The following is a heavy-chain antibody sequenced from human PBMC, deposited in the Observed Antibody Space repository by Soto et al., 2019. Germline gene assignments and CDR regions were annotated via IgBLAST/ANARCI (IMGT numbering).Heavy chain of an antibody. CDR1: GDSISSSSYY. CDR2: IYYSGTT. V-gene: IGHV4-39*01. D-gene: IGHD3-9*01. CDR3: AKTGPYDILTYWYFDL. J-gene: IGHJ2*01. Sequence: SETLSLTCIVSGDSISSSSYYWVWIRQPPGKGLEWIGSIYYSGTTYYNPSLESRVTISIDTSKNQFSLKLSSLTAADTAVYYCAKTGPYDILTYWYFDLWGRGTLVTSPQ.